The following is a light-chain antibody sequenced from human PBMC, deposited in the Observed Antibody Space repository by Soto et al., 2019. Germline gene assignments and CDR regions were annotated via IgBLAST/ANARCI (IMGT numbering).Light chain of an antibody. V-gene: IGLV4-69*01. CDR1: SGHSSYA. J-gene: IGLJ2*01. Sequence: QAVVTQSPSASASLGASVKLTCTLSSGHSSYAIAWHQQQPEKGPRYLMKLNSDGSHSKGDGIPDRFSGSTDGSSNSASLTISGLQTEDEADYYCQSYDSSYVIFGGGTKLTVL. CDR3: QSYDSSYVI. CDR2: LNSDGSH.